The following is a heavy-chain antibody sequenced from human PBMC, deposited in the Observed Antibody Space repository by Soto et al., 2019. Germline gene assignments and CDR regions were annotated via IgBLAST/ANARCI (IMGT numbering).Heavy chain of an antibody. D-gene: IGHD3-16*02. CDR3: ARGSVIVNYFDY. CDR2: IYYSGST. J-gene: IGHJ4*02. Sequence: QVQLQESGPGLVKPSQTLSLTCTVSGGSISSGGYYWSWIRQHPGKGLEWIGYIYYSGSTYYHPSLKSRVTISVDTSKNQSSLKLSSVTAADTAVYYCARGSVIVNYFDYWGQGTLVTVSS. CDR1: GGSISSGGYY. V-gene: IGHV4-31*03.